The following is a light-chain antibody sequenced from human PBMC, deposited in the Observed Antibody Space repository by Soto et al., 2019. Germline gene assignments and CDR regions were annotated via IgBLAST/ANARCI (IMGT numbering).Light chain of an antibody. V-gene: IGLV2-14*01. CDR3: RSSITGVPFV. CDR1: SSDVGGYNY. Sequence: QSALTQPASVSGSPGQSIAISCTGTSSDVGGYNYVSWYQQLPGKAPKLLISEVSNLPSGVSHRFSGSKSGNTASLAISGLLADDEADYNCRSSITGVPFVFVTGTKLTVL. CDR2: EVS. J-gene: IGLJ1*01.